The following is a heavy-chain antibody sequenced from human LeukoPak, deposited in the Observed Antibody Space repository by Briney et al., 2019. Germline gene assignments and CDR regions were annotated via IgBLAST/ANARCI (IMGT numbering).Heavy chain of an antibody. CDR3: AGLIRPGWFDP. V-gene: IGHV4-30-2*03. CDR1: GASITSGDYS. CDR2: FYYSGST. Sequence: SETLSLTCAVSGASITSGDYSWSWIRQPPGKGLEWIGYFYYSGSTYYNPSLKSRVTISVDTSKNQFSLKLSFVTAADTAVYYCAGLIRPGWFDPWGQGTLVTVSS. J-gene: IGHJ5*02. D-gene: IGHD1-14*01.